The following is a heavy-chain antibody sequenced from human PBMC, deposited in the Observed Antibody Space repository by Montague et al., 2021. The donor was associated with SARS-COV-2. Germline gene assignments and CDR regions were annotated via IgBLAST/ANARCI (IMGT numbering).Heavy chain of an antibody. J-gene: IGHJ4*02. Sequence: SETLSLTCTVAGDSISSTVYYWGWMRQPPGKRLEWIGTIYHTGITHYNPSLKSRVTLSVDTSKNQLSLKVTSVTAADTAAYFCVRVAWFGDLSLADYWGQGTLVAVSS. V-gene: IGHV4-39*07. D-gene: IGHD3-10*01. CDR1: GDSISSTVYY. CDR2: IYHTGIT. CDR3: VRVAWFGDLSLADY.